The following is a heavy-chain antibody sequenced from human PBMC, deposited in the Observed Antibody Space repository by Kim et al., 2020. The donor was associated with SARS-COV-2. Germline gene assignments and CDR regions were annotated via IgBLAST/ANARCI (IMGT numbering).Heavy chain of an antibody. Sequence: GGSLRLSCAASGFTFDDYAMHWVRQAPGKGLEWVSLISGDGGSTYYADSVKGRFTISRDNSKNSLYLQMNSLRTEDTALYYCAKDTQDSKRAPQEPYGMDVWGQGTTVTVSS. CDR3: AKDTQDSKRAPQEPYGMDV. CDR2: ISGDGGST. CDR1: GFTFDDYA. V-gene: IGHV3-43*02. D-gene: IGHD3-22*01. J-gene: IGHJ6*02.